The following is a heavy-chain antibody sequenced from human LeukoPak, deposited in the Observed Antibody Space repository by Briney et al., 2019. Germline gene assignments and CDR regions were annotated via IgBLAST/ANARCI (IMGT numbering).Heavy chain of an antibody. CDR3: AKGYCSGGSCYYFDY. D-gene: IGHD2-15*01. J-gene: IGHJ4*02. CDR1: GGSTSSYY. Sequence: PSETLSLTCTVSGGSTSSYYWSWIRQPPGKGLEWVSAISGSGGSTYYADSVKGRFTISRDNSKNTLYLQMNSLRAEDTAVYYCAKGYCSGGSCYYFDYWGQGTLVTVSS. V-gene: IGHV3-23*01. CDR2: ISGSGGST.